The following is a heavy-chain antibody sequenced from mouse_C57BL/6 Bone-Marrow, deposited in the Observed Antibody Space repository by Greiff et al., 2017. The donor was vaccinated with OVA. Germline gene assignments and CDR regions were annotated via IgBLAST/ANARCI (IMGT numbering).Heavy chain of an antibody. CDR2: SRNKANNHAT. CDR3: TRQDDSHYFDY. D-gene: IGHD2-12*01. CDR1: GFTFGDAW. V-gene: IGHV6-6*01. Sequence: EVKVEESGGGLVQPGGSMKLSCAASGFTFGDAWMDWVRQSPEKGLEWVAESRNKANNHATYYAESVIGRFTISRDDSKSSVYLQMNSLRAEDTGIYYCTRQDDSHYFDYWGQGTTLTVSS. J-gene: IGHJ2*01.